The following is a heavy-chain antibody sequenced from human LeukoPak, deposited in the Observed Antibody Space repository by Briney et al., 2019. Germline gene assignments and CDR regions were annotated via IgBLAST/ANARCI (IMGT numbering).Heavy chain of an antibody. CDR2: INPSGGST. V-gene: IGHV1-46*01. D-gene: IGHD3-3*01. CDR3: ARVLRFLEWPPHDAFDI. Sequence: ASVKVSCKASGYTFTSYYMHWVRQAPGQGLEWMGIINPSGGSTSYAQKFQGRVTMTRDTSTSTVYMELSSLRSEDTAVYYCARVLRFLEWPPHDAFDIWGQGTMVTVSS. CDR1: GYTFTSYY. J-gene: IGHJ3*02.